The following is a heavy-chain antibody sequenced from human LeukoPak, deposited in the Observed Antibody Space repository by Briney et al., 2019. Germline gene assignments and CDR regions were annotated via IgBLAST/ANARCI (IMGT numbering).Heavy chain of an antibody. J-gene: IGHJ4*02. CDR3: ARLKVGTTHPDY. CDR2: FYYSGFT. CDR1: DDSISRSSYY. Sequence: SETLSLTCSVSDDSISRSSYYWGWIRQPPGKGLEWIGTFYYSGFTYYNPSLKNRVTISVDTSKNQFSLKLSSATAEDTAVYYCARLKVGTTHPDYWGQGTLVTVSS. D-gene: IGHD1-26*01. V-gene: IGHV4-39*01.